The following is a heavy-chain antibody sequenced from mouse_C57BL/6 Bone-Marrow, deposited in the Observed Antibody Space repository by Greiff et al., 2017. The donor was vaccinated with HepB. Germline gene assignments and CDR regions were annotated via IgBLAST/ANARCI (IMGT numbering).Heavy chain of an antibody. CDR1: GFTFSSYA. CDR2: ISDGGSYT. D-gene: IGHD2-1*01. CDR3: ARDLLWYPFDY. J-gene: IGHJ2*01. V-gene: IGHV5-4*01. Sequence: DVKLVESGGGLVKPGGSLKLSCAASGFTFSSYAMSWVRQTPEKRLEWVATISDGGSYTYYPDNVKGRFTISRDNAKNNLYLQMSHLKSEDTAMYYCARDLLWYPFDYWGQGTTLTVSS.